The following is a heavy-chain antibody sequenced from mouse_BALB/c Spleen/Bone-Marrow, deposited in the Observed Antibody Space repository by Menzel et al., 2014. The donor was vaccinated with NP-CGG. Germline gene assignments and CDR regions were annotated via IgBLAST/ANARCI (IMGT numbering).Heavy chain of an antibody. V-gene: IGHV1S81*02. CDR1: GYTFTSYY. CDR2: INPSNGGT. D-gene: IGHD2-1*01. J-gene: IGHJ2*01. CDR3: TRYGNYCFDY. Sequence: LVESGAELVKPGASVKLSCKASGYTFTSYYMYWVKQRPGQGLEWIGEINPSNGGTNFNEKFKSKATLTVDKSSSTAYMQLSSLTSEDSAVYYCTRYGNYCFDYWGQGTTLTVSS.